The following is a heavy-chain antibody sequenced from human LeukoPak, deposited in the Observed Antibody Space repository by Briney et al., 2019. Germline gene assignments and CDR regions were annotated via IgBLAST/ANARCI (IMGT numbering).Heavy chain of an antibody. CDR1: GYTFTSYY. Sequence: GSVKVSCKASGYTFTSYYMHWVRQAPGQGLEWVGIINPSGGSTNYAHTFQGRVTMTRDTSTNTLYMELDSLRAEDTAVYYCGGARRELLLHVWFGPWGQGTLVTVSP. CDR2: INPSGGST. CDR3: GGARRELLLHVWFGP. J-gene: IGHJ5*02. D-gene: IGHD1-26*01. V-gene: IGHV1-46*01.